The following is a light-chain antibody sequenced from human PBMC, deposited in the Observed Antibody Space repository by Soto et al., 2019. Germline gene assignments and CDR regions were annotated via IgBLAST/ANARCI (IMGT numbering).Light chain of an antibody. Sequence: IVLTHSPWTLCLPPSERATLSCVASQSVTSSYLAWYQQKPGQAPRLLIFGASNRATGIPDRFSGSGSGTDFTLTISRLEPEDFAVYYCQQYDSSSITFGQGTRLEIK. V-gene: IGKV3-20*01. CDR1: QSVTSSY. J-gene: IGKJ5*01. CDR3: QQYDSSSIT. CDR2: GAS.